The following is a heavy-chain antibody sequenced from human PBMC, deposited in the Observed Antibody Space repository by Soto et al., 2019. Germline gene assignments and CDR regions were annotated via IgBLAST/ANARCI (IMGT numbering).Heavy chain of an antibody. CDR2: ISDSGDTT. D-gene: IGHD3-10*01. CDR1: GFTFSTYA. Sequence: EVQLLESGGGLVQPGGSLRLSCAASGFTFSTYAMSWVRQAPGKGLEWVSAISDSGDTTYYADSVKGRFTISRDNSKNTLYLQMNSLRAEDTAVYYCAKDPWFGELNPHYFDYWGQGTLVTVSS. J-gene: IGHJ4*02. CDR3: AKDPWFGELNPHYFDY. V-gene: IGHV3-23*01.